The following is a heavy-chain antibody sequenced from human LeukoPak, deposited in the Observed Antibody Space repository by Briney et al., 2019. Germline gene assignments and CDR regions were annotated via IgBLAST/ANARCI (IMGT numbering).Heavy chain of an antibody. CDR3: ARDFRFGEHA. J-gene: IGHJ4*02. CDR2: ISSSSSYI. V-gene: IGHV3-21*01. Sequence: GGSLRLSCAASGFTFSSYSMNWVRQAPGKGLEWVSSISSSSSYIYYADSVKGRFTISRDNAKNSLYLQMNSLRAEDTAAYYCARDFRFGEHAGGQGTLVTVSS. D-gene: IGHD3-10*01. CDR1: GFTFSSYS.